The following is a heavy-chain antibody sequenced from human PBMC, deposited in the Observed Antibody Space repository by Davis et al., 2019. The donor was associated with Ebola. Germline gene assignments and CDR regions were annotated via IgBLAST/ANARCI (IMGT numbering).Heavy chain of an antibody. Sequence: GGSLRLSCAASGFTFSNYAMTWVRQAPGKGLEWVGRIKSKTDGGTTDYAAPVKGRFTFSRDDSKNTLYLQMNSLKTEDTAMYYCTTLSTVTTMYFDLWGRGTLVTVSS. CDR3: TTLSTVTTMYFDL. D-gene: IGHD4-17*01. J-gene: IGHJ2*01. CDR2: IKSKTDGGTT. V-gene: IGHV3-15*01. CDR1: GFTFSNYA.